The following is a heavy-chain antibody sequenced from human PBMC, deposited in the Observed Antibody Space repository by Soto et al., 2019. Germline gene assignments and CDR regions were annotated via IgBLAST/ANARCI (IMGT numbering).Heavy chain of an antibody. CDR2: ISYDGSNK. CDR1: GFTFSSYG. Sequence: QVQLVESGGGVVQPGRSLRLSCAASGFTFSSYGMHWVRQAPGKGLEWVAVISYDGSNKYYADSVKGRFTISIDNSKNTLYLQMNSLRAEDTAVYYCAKDVVVGATTGLGDYYYYYGMDVWGQGTTVTVSS. V-gene: IGHV3-30*18. CDR3: AKDVVVGATTGLGDYYYYYGMDV. D-gene: IGHD1-26*01. J-gene: IGHJ6*02.